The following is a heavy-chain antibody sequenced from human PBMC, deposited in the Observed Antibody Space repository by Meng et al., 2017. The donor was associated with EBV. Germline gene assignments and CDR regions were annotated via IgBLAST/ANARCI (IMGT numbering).Heavy chain of an antibody. J-gene: IGHJ4*02. Sequence: QVLLRQWGAGLLKPSXXLSPSCAVYGGSFTDYYWSWIRQAPGKSLEWIGEVSHSGRTRYNPSLKSRVSMSADVSKKQFSLKMKSVTAADTGVYFCARVGYSVHDVSFEDFWGQGTLVTVSS. CDR2: VSHSGRT. CDR1: GGSFTDYY. V-gene: IGHV4-34*01. D-gene: IGHD5/OR15-5a*01. CDR3: ARVGYSVHDVSFEDF.